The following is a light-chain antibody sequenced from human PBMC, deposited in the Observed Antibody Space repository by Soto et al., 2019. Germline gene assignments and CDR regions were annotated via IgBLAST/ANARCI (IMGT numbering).Light chain of an antibody. Sequence: QSVLTQPRSVSGSPGQSVTISCTGTSSDVGGYNFVSWYQQHPGKAPKLMIYDVSKRPSGVPDRFSGSKSGNTASLTISGLQAEDEADYYCCSYAGYYTWVFGGGTKLTAL. CDR3: CSYAGYYTWV. CDR1: SSDVGGYNF. CDR2: DVS. V-gene: IGLV2-11*01. J-gene: IGLJ3*02.